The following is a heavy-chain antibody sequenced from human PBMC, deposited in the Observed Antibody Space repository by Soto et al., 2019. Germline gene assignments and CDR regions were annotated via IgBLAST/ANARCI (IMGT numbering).Heavy chain of an antibody. CDR1: GDSISSSFW. J-gene: IGHJ4*02. CDR2: IYHTEST. V-gene: IGHV4-4*02. Sequence: KASETLSLTCAVSGDSISSSFWWSRVRQPPGKGLEWIGEIYHTESTVYNPSLKSRVTISVDKSKNQFSLNLDSVTAADTAVYYCARYDFGTFDYWGRGILVTVSS. CDR3: ARYDFGTFDY. D-gene: IGHD4-17*01.